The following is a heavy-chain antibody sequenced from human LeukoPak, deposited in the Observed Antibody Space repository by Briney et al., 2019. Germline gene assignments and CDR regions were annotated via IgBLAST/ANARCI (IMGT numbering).Heavy chain of an antibody. D-gene: IGHD1-7*01. CDR1: GGSISSYY. CDR2: IYYSGST. CDR3: ARTITGTTTVAFDI. V-gene: IGHV4-59*01. J-gene: IGHJ3*02. Sequence: SETLSLTCTVSGGSISSYYWSWIRQPPGKGLEWIGYIYYSGSTNYNPSLKGRVTISVDTSKNQFSLKLSSVTAADTAVYYCARTITGTTTVAFDIWGQGTMVTVSS.